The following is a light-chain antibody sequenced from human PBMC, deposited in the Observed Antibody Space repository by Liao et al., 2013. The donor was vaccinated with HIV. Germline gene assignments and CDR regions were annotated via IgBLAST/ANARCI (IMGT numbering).Light chain of an antibody. CDR3: YSAADNSLRV. J-gene: IGLJ3*02. Sequence: SYELSQPTAVSVSPGQTASITCSGDRLGDKYACWYQQKPGQSPVLVIYQTNKRPSGIPERFSGSSSGTTVTLTISGAQVEDEADYYCYSAADNSLRVFGGGTRLTVL. V-gene: IGLV3-1*01. CDR1: RLGDKY. CDR2: QTN.